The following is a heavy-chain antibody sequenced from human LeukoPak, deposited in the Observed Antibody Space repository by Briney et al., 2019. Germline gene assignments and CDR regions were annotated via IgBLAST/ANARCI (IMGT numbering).Heavy chain of an antibody. V-gene: IGHV3-15*01. Sequence: GGSLRLSCAASGFTFSNAWMSWVRQAPGKGLEWVGRIKSKSDGGTTDYAATVKDRFTISRDDSKNTLYLQMNSLITEDTAVYYCTTPPRWNVEGGVYWGQGTLVTVSS. J-gene: IGHJ4*02. CDR2: IKSKSDGGTT. CDR3: TTPPRWNVEGGVY. CDR1: GFTFSNAW. D-gene: IGHD1-1*01.